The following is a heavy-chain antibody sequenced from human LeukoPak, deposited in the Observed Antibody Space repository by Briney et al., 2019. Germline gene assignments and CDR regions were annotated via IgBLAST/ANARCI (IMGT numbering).Heavy chain of an antibody. CDR1: GFTFSNAW. Sequence: GGSLRLSCAASGFTFSNAWMSWVRQAPGKGLEWVGRIKSKTDGGTTDYAAPVKGRFTISRDDSKNTLYLQMNSLKTEDTAVYYCTTEIYLGEWLLSEGDWFDPWGQGTLVTVSS. J-gene: IGHJ5*02. V-gene: IGHV3-15*01. CDR2: IKSKTDGGTT. D-gene: IGHD3-3*01. CDR3: TTEIYLGEWLLSEGDWFDP.